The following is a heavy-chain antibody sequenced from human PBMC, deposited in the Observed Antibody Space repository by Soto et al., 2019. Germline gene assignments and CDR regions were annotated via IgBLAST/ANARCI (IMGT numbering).Heavy chain of an antibody. CDR2: ISYDGSNK. CDR3: AKDRGYSSGSVLDYFDY. D-gene: IGHD6-19*01. J-gene: IGHJ4*02. Sequence: GGSLRLSCAASGFTFSSYGMHWVRQAPGKGLEWVAVISYDGSNKYYADSVKGRFTISRDNSKNTLYLQMNSLRAEDTAVYYCAKDRGYSSGSVLDYFDYWGQGTLVTVSS. V-gene: IGHV3-30*18. CDR1: GFTFSSYG.